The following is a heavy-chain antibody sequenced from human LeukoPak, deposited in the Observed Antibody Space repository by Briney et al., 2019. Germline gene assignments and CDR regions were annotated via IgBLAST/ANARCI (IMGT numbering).Heavy chain of an antibody. CDR3: ARLMATIEMDAFDI. CDR2: IYYSGST. V-gene: IGHV4-59*08. D-gene: IGHD5-24*01. CDR1: GGSISSYY. Sequence: SETLSLTCTVSGGSISSYYWSWIQQPPGKGLEWIGYIYYSGSTNYNPSLKSRVTISVDTSKNQFSLKLSSVTAADTAVYYCARLMATIEMDAFDIWGQGTMVTVSS. J-gene: IGHJ3*02.